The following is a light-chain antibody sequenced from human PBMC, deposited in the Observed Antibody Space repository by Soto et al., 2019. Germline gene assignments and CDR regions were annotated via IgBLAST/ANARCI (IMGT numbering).Light chain of an antibody. V-gene: IGKV1-5*01. Sequence: DIPMTQSPSTLSASVGDRVTITCRASQTISNWLAWYQQKPGKAPKLLIYDASSLESGVPSRFSGSGSGTEFTLTINSLQPDDFASYYCHQYSNYSPGTFGQGTKVEIK. CDR3: HQYSNYSPGT. CDR1: QTISNW. CDR2: DAS. J-gene: IGKJ1*01.